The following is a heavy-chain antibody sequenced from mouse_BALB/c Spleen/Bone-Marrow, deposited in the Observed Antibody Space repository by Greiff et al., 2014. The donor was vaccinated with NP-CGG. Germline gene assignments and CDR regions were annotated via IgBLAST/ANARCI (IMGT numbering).Heavy chain of an antibody. CDR3: AAERDAWDFDD. V-gene: IGHV14-3*02. J-gene: IGHJ1*01. CDR1: GFTFTDTY. CDR2: IDPANGNT. Sequence: VQLQESGAELVKPGASVKLSCTASGFTFTDTYMHWVKQRPEQGLEWIGRIDPANGNTKYDPKFQGKATLTADTSSNTAYLQRSSLTSEDTAVYYGAAERDAWDFDDWGAGTTVTVSS. D-gene: IGHD3-3*01.